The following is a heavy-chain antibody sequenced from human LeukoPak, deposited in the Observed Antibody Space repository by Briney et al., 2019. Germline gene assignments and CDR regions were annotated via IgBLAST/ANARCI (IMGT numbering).Heavy chain of an antibody. Sequence: GGSLRLSCAASGFTFSSYGMSWVRQAPGRGLEWVSAISGSGGSTYYADSVKGRFTISRDNSKNTLYLQINSLRAEDTAVYYCAKETTYYDILTGYLGSNMDVWAKGPRSPSP. CDR1: GFTFSSYG. V-gene: IGHV3-23*01. D-gene: IGHD3-9*01. CDR3: AKETTYYDILTGYLGSNMDV. J-gene: IGHJ6*03. CDR2: ISGSGGST.